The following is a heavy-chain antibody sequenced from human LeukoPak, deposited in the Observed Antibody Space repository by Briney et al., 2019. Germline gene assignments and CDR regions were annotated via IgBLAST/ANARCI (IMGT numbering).Heavy chain of an antibody. V-gene: IGHV3-48*03. J-gene: IGHJ4*02. CDR1: GFTFSSYE. Sequence: GGSLRLSCAASGFTFSSYEMNWVRQAPGKGLEWVSYMSSSGATIYYRDSVKGRFTISRDNARNSLYLQMNSLRAEDTAVYFCARDRNTDFWSGYYTNYFDDWGQGTLVTVSS. CDR3: ARDRNTDFWSGYYTNYFDD. D-gene: IGHD3-3*01. CDR2: MSSSGATI.